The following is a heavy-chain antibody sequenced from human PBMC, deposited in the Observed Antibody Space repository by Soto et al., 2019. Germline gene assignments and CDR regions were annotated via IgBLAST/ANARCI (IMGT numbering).Heavy chain of an antibody. CDR1: GYTFTSYG. V-gene: IGHV1-3*01. Sequence: TSVKVSCKASGYTFTSYGIHWVRQAPGQRLEWMGWINAANGDTKYSPKFQGRVTITRDTSASTAYMELSSLRSEDTAVYYCVRRHVSATGIDWFDPWGQGTLVT. CDR3: VRRHVSATGIDWFDP. CDR2: INAANGDT. J-gene: IGHJ5*02. D-gene: IGHD6-13*01.